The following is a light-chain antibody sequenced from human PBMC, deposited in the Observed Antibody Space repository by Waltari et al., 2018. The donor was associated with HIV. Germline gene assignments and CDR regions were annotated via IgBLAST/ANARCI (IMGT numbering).Light chain of an antibody. CDR2: HDT. J-gene: IGLJ2*01. CDR1: NIGSKS. Sequence: SYVLTQSPSVSVAPGKTARITCGGNNIGSKSVNWYQQQPGQAPVMVIHHDTDRASGIPDRVSGSNSEDTATLTIRRVEAGDEADYYCQVWDTSTDQYVIFGGGTNLAV. V-gene: IGLV3-21*01. CDR3: QVWDTSTDQYVI.